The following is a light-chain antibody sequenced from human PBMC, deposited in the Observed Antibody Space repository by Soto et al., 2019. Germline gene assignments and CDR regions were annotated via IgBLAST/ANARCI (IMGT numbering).Light chain of an antibody. CDR3: QQYVGIPLT. Sequence: EIVMTQSPATLSVSPGERSTLSCRASQSVSSNLAWYQQKPGQAPRLLIYGASTRATGIPARFSGSGSGTEFTLTVSSLQSEDFAVYYCQQYVGIPLTFGGGTKVDI. V-gene: IGKV3-15*01. J-gene: IGKJ4*01. CDR1: QSVSSN. CDR2: GAS.